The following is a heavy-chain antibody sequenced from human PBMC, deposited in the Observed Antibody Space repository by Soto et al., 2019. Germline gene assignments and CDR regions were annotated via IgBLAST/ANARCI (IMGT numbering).Heavy chain of an antibody. J-gene: IGHJ4*02. CDR1: GGSISSYY. V-gene: IGHV4-59*08. D-gene: IGHD3-16*01. Sequence: SETLSLTCTVSGGSISSYYWSWIRQPPGKGLEWIGYIYYSGSTNYNPSLKSRVTISVDTSKNQFSLKLSLKLSSVTAADTAVYYCARRWGDYFDYWGQRTLVTVSS. CDR2: IYYSGST. CDR3: ARRWGDYFDY.